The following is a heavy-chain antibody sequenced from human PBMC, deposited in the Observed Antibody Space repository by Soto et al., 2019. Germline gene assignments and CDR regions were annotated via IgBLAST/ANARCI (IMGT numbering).Heavy chain of an antibody. V-gene: IGHV2-5*02. J-gene: IGHJ4*02. CDR3: AHSTRLPTTYYYDRSGYNPWFFDY. Sequence: SGPTLVNPTQTLTLTCTFSGFSLSTSGVGVGWIRQPPGKALEWLALIYWDDDKRYSPSLKSRLTITKDTSKNQVVLTLTNMDPVDTATYYCAHSTRLPTTYYYDRSGYNPWFFDYWGQGTLVTVSS. CDR1: GFSLSTSGVG. D-gene: IGHD3-22*01. CDR2: IYWDDDK.